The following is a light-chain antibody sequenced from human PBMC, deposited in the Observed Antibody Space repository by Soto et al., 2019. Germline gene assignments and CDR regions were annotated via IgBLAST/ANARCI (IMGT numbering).Light chain of an antibody. V-gene: IGKV3-20*01. CDR3: EQYGSWRAT. CDR1: QSVSSSY. J-gene: IGKJ4*01. Sequence: EIVLTQSPGTLSLSPGDRATFFCWASQSVSSSYLAWYQQKPGQAPRLLIYGASSRATGSPDRFSGSGSWTDFPLTISGLEPEEYAVDCCEQYGSWRATFGGRTKVEIK. CDR2: GAS.